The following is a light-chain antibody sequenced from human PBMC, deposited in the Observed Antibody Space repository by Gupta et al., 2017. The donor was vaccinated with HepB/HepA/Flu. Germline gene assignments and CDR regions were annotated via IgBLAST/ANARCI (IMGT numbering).Light chain of an antibody. CDR3: QQYNNWPPRT. J-gene: IGKJ1*01. CDR2: GAS. V-gene: IGKV3-15*01. Sequence: EILMTQSLATLSVSPWERATLSCRASQSVSSNLAWYQQKPGQAPRLLIYGASTRATGIPARFSGSGSGTEFTLTISSLQSEDFAVYYCQQYNNWPPRTFGQGTKVEIK. CDR1: QSVSSN.